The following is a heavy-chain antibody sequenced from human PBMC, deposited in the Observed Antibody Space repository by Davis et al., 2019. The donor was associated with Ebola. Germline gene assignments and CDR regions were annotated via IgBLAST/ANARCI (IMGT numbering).Heavy chain of an antibody. CDR2: ISAYNGNT. V-gene: IGHV1-18*01. CDR1: GYTFTSYG. J-gene: IGHJ4*02. D-gene: IGHD3-3*01. CDR3: ARDQGTIFGVVITRSDY. Sequence: ASVKVSCKASGYTFTSYGISWVRQAPGQGLEWMGWISAYNGNTNYAQKLQGRVTMTTDTSTSSAYMELRSLRSDDTAVYYCARDQGTIFGVVITRSDYWGQGTLVTVS.